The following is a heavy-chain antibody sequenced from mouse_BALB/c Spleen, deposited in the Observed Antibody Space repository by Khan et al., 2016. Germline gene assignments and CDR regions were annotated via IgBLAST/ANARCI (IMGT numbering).Heavy chain of an antibody. CDR1: GYSITSDYA. CDR3: ARAPTAYNPMDY. V-gene: IGHV3-2*02. Sequence: QLEESGPGLVKPSQSLSLTCTATGYSITSDYAWNWIRQFPGNKLEWMGYISYSGSTRYYPSLKSRISFTRDTSKNQFFLQLNSVTTEDTATFSCARAPTAYNPMDYWGPGTSVTVSA. J-gene: IGHJ4*01. CDR2: ISYSGST. D-gene: IGHD1-2*01.